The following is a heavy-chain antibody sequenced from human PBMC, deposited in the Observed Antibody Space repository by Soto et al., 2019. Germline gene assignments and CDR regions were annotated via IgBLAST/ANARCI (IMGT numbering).Heavy chain of an antibody. V-gene: IGHV3-23*01. CDR3: AKDTRGLAGTYYFYYMDV. CDR1: GFTFSTYA. Sequence: GGSLRLSCAASGFTFSTYAMTWVRQAPGKGLEWVSTITDSGGRTYHADSVKGRFTISRYNSKNTLYLQMNSLRAEDTAVYYCAKDTRGLAGTYYFYYMDVWGIGTTVTVSS. CDR2: ITDSGGRT. J-gene: IGHJ6*03. D-gene: IGHD6-13*01.